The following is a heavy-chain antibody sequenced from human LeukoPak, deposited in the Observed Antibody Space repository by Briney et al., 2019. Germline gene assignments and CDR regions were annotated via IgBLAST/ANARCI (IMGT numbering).Heavy chain of an antibody. CDR1: DGSISGHY. J-gene: IGHJ4*02. V-gene: IGHV4-4*07. D-gene: IGHD3-10*01. CDR2: IYSSGST. Sequence: SETLSLTCTVSDGSISGHYWNWIRHPAGKGLEWIGRIYSSGSTIYNPSLKSRVTMSVDTSKNQFSLKMSSVTAADTAVYYCERRGVEDTTTTGENFFNYWGQGTLVTVSS. CDR3: ERRGVEDTTTTGENFFNY.